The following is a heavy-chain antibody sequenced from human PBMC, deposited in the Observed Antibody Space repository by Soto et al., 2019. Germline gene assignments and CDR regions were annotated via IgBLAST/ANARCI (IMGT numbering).Heavy chain of an antibody. V-gene: IGHV4-30-4*01. D-gene: IGHD7-27*01. CDR1: GDSISNLDYF. J-gene: IGHJ5*01. CDR3: ARGRYCLTGRCFPNWFDS. CDR2: IYKSATT. Sequence: SETLSLTCSVSGDSISNLDYFWAWIRQPPGQALEYIGYIYKSATTYYNPSFESRVAISVDTSKSQFSLNVTSVTAADTAVYFCARGRYCLTGRCFPNWFDSWGQGALVTVSA.